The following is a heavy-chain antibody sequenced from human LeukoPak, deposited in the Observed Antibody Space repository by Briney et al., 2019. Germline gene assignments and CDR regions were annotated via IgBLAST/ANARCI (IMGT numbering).Heavy chain of an antibody. D-gene: IGHD1-26*01. Sequence: GGSLRLSCAASGSTFSSYSMNWVRQAPGKGLEWVSSISSSSSYIYYADSVKGRFTISRDNAKNSLYLQMNSLRAEDTAVYYCARGFGSGTIDYWGQGTLVTVSS. J-gene: IGHJ4*02. V-gene: IGHV3-21*01. CDR1: GSTFSSYS. CDR2: ISSSSSYI. CDR3: ARGFGSGTIDY.